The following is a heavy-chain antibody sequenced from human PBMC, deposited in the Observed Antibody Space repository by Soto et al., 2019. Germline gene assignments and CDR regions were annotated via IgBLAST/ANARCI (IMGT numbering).Heavy chain of an antibody. Sequence: SETLSLTCTVSGDSISSYSWSWIRQPPGKGLEWIGYIYYSGSTNYNPSLKSRVTISVDTSKNQFSLKLSSVTAADTAVYYCARAKIYGDDFDYWGQGTLVTVSS. J-gene: IGHJ4*02. D-gene: IGHD4-17*01. V-gene: IGHV4-59*01. CDR2: IYYSGST. CDR1: GDSISSYS. CDR3: ARAKIYGDDFDY.